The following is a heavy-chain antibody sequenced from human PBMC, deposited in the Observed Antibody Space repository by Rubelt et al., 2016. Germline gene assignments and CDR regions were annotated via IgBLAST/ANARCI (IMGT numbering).Heavy chain of an antibody. CDR3: ARAGRDIAVAGTSFDY. D-gene: IGHD6-19*01. V-gene: IGHV1-2*04. J-gene: IGHJ4*02. CDR2: INPNSGGT. Sequence: AGGQGLEWMGWINPNSGGTNYAQKFQGWVTMTRDTSISTAYMELSRLRSDDTAVYYCARAGRDIAVAGTSFDYWGQGTLVTVSS.